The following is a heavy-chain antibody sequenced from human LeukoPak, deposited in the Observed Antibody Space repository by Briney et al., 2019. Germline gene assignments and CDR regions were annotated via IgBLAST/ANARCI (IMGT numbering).Heavy chain of an antibody. CDR2: IIPILGIA. CDR1: GGTFSSYA. CDR3: AREAVVTAGSNYYFDY. V-gene: IGHV1-69*04. Sequence: ASVKLSCKASGGTFSSYAISWVRQAPGQGLEWMGRIIPILGIANYAQKFQGRVTITADKSTSTAYMELSSPRSEDTAVYYCAREAVVTAGSNYYFDYWGQGTLVTVSS. D-gene: IGHD2-21*02. J-gene: IGHJ4*02.